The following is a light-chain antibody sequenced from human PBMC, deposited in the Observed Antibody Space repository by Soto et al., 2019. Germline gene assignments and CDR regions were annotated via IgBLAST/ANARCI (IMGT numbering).Light chain of an antibody. J-gene: IGKJ5*01. CDR1: QSVSSY. CDR2: DAS. CDR3: QQRSNWPTIT. Sequence: EIVLTQSPATLSLSPGERATLSCRASQSVSSYLAWYQLKPGQAPRLLSYDASNRATGIPARFSGSGSGTDFTLTISSLEPEDFAVYYCQQRSNWPTITFGQGTRLRLN. V-gene: IGKV3-11*01.